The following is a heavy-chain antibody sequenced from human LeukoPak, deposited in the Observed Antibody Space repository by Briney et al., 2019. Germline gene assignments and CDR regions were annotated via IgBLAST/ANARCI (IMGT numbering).Heavy chain of an antibody. CDR2: IKQDGSEK. CDR3: ARDSLKWEPKTHSFDF. V-gene: IGHV3-7*03. D-gene: IGHD1-26*01. Sequence: PGGSLRLSCAASGFTFSSYWMSWVRQAPGKGLEWVANIKQDGSEKYYVDSVKGRFTISRDNAKNSLYLQMNSLRAEDTALYYCARDSLKWEPKTHSFDFWGQGTMVTVSS. J-gene: IGHJ3*01. CDR1: GFTFSSYW.